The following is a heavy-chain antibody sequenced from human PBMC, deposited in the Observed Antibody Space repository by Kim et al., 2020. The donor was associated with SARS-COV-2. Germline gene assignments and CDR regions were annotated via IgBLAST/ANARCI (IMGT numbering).Heavy chain of an antibody. CDR3: SCTNGVCLFVP. CDR1: GFTFSSYA. CDR2: ISYDGSNK. J-gene: IGHJ5*02. Sequence: GGSLRLSCAASGFTFSSYAMHWVRQAPGKGLEWVAVISYDGSNKYYADSVKGRFTISRDNSKNTLYLQMNSLRAEDTAVYYCSCTNGVCLFVPWGQGTLVTVSS. D-gene: IGHD2-8*01. V-gene: IGHV3-30-3*01.